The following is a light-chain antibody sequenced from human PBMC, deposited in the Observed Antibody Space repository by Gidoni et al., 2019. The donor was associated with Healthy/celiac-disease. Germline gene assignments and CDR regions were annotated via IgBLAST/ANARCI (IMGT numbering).Light chain of an antibody. CDR3: QQYNSSPLT. CDR2: AAS. CDR1: NGISNY. J-gene: IGKJ4*01. Sequence: DIQMTPSQSSLSASVGDRVTITCRARNGISNYLSWFQQKPGQPPKSLIYAASSLQSGVPSKFSGSGSGTDFTLTISSLQPEDFATYYCQQYNSSPLTFXGXTKVEIK. V-gene: IGKV1-16*02.